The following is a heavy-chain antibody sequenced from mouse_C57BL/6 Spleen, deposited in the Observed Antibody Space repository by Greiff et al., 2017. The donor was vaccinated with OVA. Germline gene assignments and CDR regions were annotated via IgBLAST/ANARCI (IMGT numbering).Heavy chain of an antibody. CDR3: ARSRYYGSNYAMDY. V-gene: IGHV1-18*01. CDR1: GYTFTDYN. CDR2: INPNNGGT. J-gene: IGHJ4*01. D-gene: IGHD1-1*01. Sequence: VQLQQSGPELVKPGASVKIPCKASGYTFTDYNMDWVKQSHGKSLEWIGDINPNNGGTIYNQKFKGKATLTVDKSSSTAYMELRSLTSEDTAVYYCARSRYYGSNYAMDYWGQGTSVTVSS.